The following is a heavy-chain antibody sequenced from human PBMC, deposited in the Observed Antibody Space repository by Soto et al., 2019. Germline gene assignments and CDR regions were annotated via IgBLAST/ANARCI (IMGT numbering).Heavy chain of an antibody. CDR2: ISYEGTNK. CDR3: AKDRSNSWSFDY. D-gene: IGHD6-13*01. V-gene: IGHV3-30*18. CDR1: AFIFSDHN. J-gene: IGHJ4*02. Sequence: PGGSLRLSCAASAFIFSDHNMHWVRQPPGKGLEWVAVISYEGTNKYYADSVKGRFTISRDNSGNTLSLQMSSLGAGDTAVYYCAKDRSNSWSFDYWSQGTMVTVSS.